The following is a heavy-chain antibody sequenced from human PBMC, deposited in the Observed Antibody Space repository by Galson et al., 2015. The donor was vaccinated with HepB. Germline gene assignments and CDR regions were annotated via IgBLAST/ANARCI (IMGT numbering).Heavy chain of an antibody. Sequence: SVKVSCKASGYTFTSYGISWVRQAPGQGLEWMGWISAYNGNTNYAQKVQGRVTMTTDTSTSTAYMELRSLRSDDTAVYYCARRSCNSISCFDIWFDPWGQGTLVTVSS. D-gene: IGHD2-2*01. CDR2: ISAYNGNT. CDR3: ARRSCNSISCFDIWFDP. J-gene: IGHJ5*02. CDR1: GYTFTSYG. V-gene: IGHV1-18*01.